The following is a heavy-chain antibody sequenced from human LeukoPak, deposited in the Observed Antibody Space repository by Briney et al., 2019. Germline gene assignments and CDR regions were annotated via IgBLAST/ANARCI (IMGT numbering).Heavy chain of an antibody. D-gene: IGHD2-15*01. V-gene: IGHV3-23*01. J-gene: IGHJ5*02. Sequence: GGSLRLSCAASGFTFSSYWMSWVRQAPGKGLEWVSAISGSGGSTYYADSVKGRFTISRDNSKNTLYLQMNSLRAEDTAVYYCAKDGYCSGGSCYPNWFDPWGQGTLVTVSS. CDR3: AKDGYCSGGSCYPNWFDP. CDR2: ISGSGGST. CDR1: GFTFSSYW.